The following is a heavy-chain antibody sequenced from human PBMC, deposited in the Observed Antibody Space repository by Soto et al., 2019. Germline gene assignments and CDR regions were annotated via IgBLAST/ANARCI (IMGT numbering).Heavy chain of an antibody. J-gene: IGHJ6*02. CDR2: ISGSNSTI. D-gene: IGHD2-21*01. CDR3: ARDPCGGECYYYYGMDV. Sequence: GGSLRLSCAASGFTFNHYSMNWVRQAPGKGLEWVSYISGSNSTIYYADSVRGRFTISRDNAKNSLYLQMNSLRAEDTAVYYCARDPCGGECYYYYGMDVWGQGTTVTVSS. CDR1: GFTFNHYS. V-gene: IGHV3-48*01.